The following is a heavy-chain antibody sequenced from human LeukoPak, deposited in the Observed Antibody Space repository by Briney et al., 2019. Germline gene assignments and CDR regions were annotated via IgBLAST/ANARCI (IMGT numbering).Heavy chain of an antibody. CDR1: GYTFTGYY. Sequence: ASVKVSCKASGYTFTGYYMHWVRQAPGQGLEWMGWINPNSGGTNYAQKFQGRVTMTRDTSISTAYMELSRLRSDDTAVYYCASGPTRAVTTGQYNWFDPWGQGTLVTVSS. V-gene: IGHV1-2*02. J-gene: IGHJ5*02. CDR2: INPNSGGT. CDR3: ASGPTRAVTTGQYNWFDP. D-gene: IGHD4-17*01.